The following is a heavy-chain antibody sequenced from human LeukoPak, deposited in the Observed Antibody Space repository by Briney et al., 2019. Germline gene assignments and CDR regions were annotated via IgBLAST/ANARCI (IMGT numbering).Heavy chain of an antibody. V-gene: IGHV3-33*01. Sequence: GGSLRLSCAVSGFTFSSYGMHWVRQAPGKGLEWVAVIWYDGSNKYYADSVKGRFTISRDNSKNTLYLQMNSLRAEDTAVYYCARDWDYYDSSGPCGYWGQGTLVTVSS. J-gene: IGHJ4*02. CDR1: GFTFSSYG. CDR3: ARDWDYYDSSGPCGY. CDR2: IWYDGSNK. D-gene: IGHD3-22*01.